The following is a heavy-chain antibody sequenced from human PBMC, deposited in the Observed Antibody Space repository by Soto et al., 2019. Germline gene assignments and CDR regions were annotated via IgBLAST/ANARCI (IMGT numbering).Heavy chain of an antibody. CDR3: TTDLVGLLSGSYYYFDY. CDR2: IKSKTDGGTT. J-gene: IGHJ4*02. D-gene: IGHD1-26*01. CDR1: GFTFSNAW. V-gene: IGHV3-15*01. Sequence: GGSLRLSCAASGFTFSNAWLSWVRQAPGTGLEWVGRIKSKTDGGTTDYAAPVKGRFTISRDDSKNTLYLQMNSLKTEDTAVYYCTTDLVGLLSGSYYYFDYWGQGTLVTVSS.